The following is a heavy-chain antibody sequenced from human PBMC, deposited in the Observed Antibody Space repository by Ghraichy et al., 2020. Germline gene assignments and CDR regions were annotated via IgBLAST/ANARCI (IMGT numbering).Heavy chain of an antibody. CDR3: AKGEHGSPDY. CDR1: GFTFSRYC. CDR2: RSPDENTK. V-gene: IGHV3-30*18. Sequence: GGSLRLSCAASGFTFSRYCMHWVRQAPGKGLEWVALRSPDENTKYYADSVKGRFTVSRDNSKNTLFLQMNNLSPEDTGMYYCAKGEHGSPDYWGQGTLVIVSS. D-gene: IGHD1-26*01. J-gene: IGHJ4*02.